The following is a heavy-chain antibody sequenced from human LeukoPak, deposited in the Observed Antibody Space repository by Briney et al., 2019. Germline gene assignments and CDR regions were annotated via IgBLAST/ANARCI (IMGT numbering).Heavy chain of an antibody. Sequence: GGSLRLSCAASGFTFSSYAMSWVRQAPGKGLEWVSAISGSGGSTYYADSVKGRFTISRDNSKTTLYLQMNSLRAEDTAVYYCAKDPPYSSGWYGVFDYWGQGTLVTVSS. CDR3: AKDPPYSSGWYGVFDY. J-gene: IGHJ4*02. D-gene: IGHD6-19*01. CDR1: GFTFSSYA. V-gene: IGHV3-23*01. CDR2: ISGSGGST.